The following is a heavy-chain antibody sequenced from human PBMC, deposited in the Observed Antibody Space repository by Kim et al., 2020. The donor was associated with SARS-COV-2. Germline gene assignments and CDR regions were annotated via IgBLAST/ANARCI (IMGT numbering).Heavy chain of an antibody. CDR3: ARERIAVAGTPGYFDY. V-gene: IGHV4-30-4*01. J-gene: IGHJ4*02. D-gene: IGHD6-19*01. CDR1: GGSISSGDYY. Sequence: SETLSLTCTVSGGSISSGDYYWSWIRQPPGKGLEWIGYIYYSGSTYYNPSLKSRVTISVDTSKNQFSLKLSSVTAADTAVYYCARERIAVAGTPGYFDYWGQGTLVTVSS. CDR2: IYYSGST.